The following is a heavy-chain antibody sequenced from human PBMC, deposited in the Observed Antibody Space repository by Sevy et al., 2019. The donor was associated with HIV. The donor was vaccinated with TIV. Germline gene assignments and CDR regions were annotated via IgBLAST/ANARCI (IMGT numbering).Heavy chain of an antibody. J-gene: IGHJ1*01. D-gene: IGHD2-8*02. CDR2: INSDGEYI. V-gene: IGHV3-74*03. Sequence: GGSLRLSCAASGFTFSNSWMHWVRQAPGKGLVWVAHINSDGEYITYADSVKGRFAISRDNTKNTLFLQMNRLRAEDTARYCCARGTRGTFGKWGQGTLITVSS. CDR3: ARGTRGTFGK. CDR1: GFTFSNSW.